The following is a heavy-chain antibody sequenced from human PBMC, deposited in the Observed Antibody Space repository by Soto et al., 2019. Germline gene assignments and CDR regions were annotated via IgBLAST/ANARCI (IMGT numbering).Heavy chain of an antibody. CDR3: ARAYSNYFDY. V-gene: IGHV4-31*03. J-gene: IGHJ4*02. CDR1: GGSISSGGYY. D-gene: IGHD4-4*01. Sequence: QVQLQESGPGLVKPSQTLSLTCTVSGGSISSGGYYWSWIRQHPGKGLECIGYIYYSGSTYYNPSLKSRVTVSVETSKNQFSLKLSSVTAADTVVYYCARAYSNYFDYWGQGTLVTVSS. CDR2: IYYSGST.